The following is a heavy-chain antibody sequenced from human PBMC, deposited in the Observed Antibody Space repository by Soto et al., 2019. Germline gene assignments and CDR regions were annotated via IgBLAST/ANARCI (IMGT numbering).Heavy chain of an antibody. CDR3: ARLGFVGGGDF. D-gene: IGHD2-21*01. CDR1: GFTFSRYW. CDR2: ISGDGVHT. J-gene: IGHJ4*02. Sequence: EVQLAESGGGLIQPGGSLRLSCATSGFTFSRYWIHWVRQAPGEGLVWVSRISGDGVHTDYAESVKGRFTVSRDIAKSTGYLQMNNLRAEDTAIYYCARLGFVGGGDFWGQGILVTVSS. V-gene: IGHV3-74*01.